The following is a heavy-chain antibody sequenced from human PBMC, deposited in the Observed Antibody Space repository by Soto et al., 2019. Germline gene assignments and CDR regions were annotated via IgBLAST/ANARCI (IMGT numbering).Heavy chain of an antibody. Sequence: PSETPSLTCSVSGRSMSSNYWSWIRQSPDKGLEWLGYVFYGGTDYNPSLGGRASMSVETSKSQFSLKLTSVTVADTAVYYCASYRGALYFESWGPGILVTVSS. CDR3: ASYRGALYFES. J-gene: IGHJ4*02. V-gene: IGHV4-59*01. CDR1: GRSMSSNY. D-gene: IGHD3-16*01. CDR2: VFYGGT.